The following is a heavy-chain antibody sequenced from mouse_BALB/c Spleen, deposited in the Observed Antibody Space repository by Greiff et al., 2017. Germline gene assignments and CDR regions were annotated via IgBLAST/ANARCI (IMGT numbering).Heavy chain of an antibody. V-gene: IGHV7-3*02. D-gene: IGHD4-1*01. CDR1: GFTFTDYY. CDR3: ARDGTGTRFAY. Sequence: EVNVVESGGGLVQPGGSLRLSCATSGFTFTDYYMSWVRQPPGKALEWLGFIRNKANGYTTEYSASVKGRFTISRDNSQSILYLQMNTLRAEDSATYYCARDGTGTRFAYWGQGTLVTVSA. J-gene: IGHJ3*01. CDR2: IRNKANGYTT.